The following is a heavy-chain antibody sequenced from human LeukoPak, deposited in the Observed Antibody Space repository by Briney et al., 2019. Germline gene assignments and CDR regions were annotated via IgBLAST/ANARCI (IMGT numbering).Heavy chain of an antibody. Sequence: SETLSLTCAVYGGSFSGYYWSWIRQPPGKGLEGIGEINHSGSTNFNPSLKSRVTISVDTSKNQFSLKLSSVTAADTAVYYCARGLEFAYCGGDCYSHYFDYWGQGTLVTVSS. CDR2: INHSGST. CDR3: ARGLEFAYCGGDCYSHYFDY. CDR1: GGSFSGYY. J-gene: IGHJ4*02. V-gene: IGHV4-34*01. D-gene: IGHD2-21*02.